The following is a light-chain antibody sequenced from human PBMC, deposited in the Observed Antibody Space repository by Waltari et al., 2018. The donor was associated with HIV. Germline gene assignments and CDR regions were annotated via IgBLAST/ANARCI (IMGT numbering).Light chain of an antibody. CDR3: QVWDGSIHPV. V-gene: IGLV3-21*02. CDR2: DDR. J-gene: IGLJ1*01. Sequence: SFVLTQPPAVSAAPGQTAAVSCGGNNIGSKSVHWYQQKPGQAPVLVGHDDRDRPSGIPDRFFGTNSGNTASLTIRGVGVDDEADYYCQVWDGSIHPVFGSGTTVTVL. CDR1: NIGSKS.